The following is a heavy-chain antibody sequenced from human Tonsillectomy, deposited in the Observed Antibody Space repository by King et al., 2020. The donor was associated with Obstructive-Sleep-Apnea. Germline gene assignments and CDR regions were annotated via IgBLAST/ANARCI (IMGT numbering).Heavy chain of an antibody. Sequence: VQLQQWGAGLLKPSETLSLTCAVYGGSFSGYYWSWIRQPPGKGMEWSGEINHSGSTNYNPSLNSRVTISVDTSKNKFSLKLSSVTAADTAVYYCARGRPGVITSLFDYWGQGTLVTVSS. CDR2: INHSGST. CDR3: ARGRPGVITSLFDY. V-gene: IGHV4-34*01. J-gene: IGHJ4*02. D-gene: IGHD3-22*01. CDR1: GGSFSGYY.